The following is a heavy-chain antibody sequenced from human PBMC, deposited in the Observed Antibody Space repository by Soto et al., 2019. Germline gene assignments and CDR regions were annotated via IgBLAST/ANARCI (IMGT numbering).Heavy chain of an antibody. CDR2: INDDGIST. J-gene: IGHJ4*02. Sequence: GGSLRLSCAASGFTFSMYWMHWVRQVPGKGPEWVSRINDDGISTNYADSVKGRFTISRDNAKNTLYLQMNDLRAEDTAVYYCTRGPRSTSTGTGAFWGQGSMLAFYS. V-gene: IGHV3-74*01. D-gene: IGHD1-1*01. CDR3: TRGPRSTSTGTGAF. CDR1: GFTFSMYW.